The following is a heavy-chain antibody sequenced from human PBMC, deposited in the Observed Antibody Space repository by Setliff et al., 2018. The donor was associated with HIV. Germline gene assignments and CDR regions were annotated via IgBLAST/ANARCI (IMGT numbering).Heavy chain of an antibody. V-gene: IGHV1-3*01. CDR2: INPGNGNT. J-gene: IGHJ6*03. CDR3: ARGRGNDYGDYSYYYYMDV. CDR1: GYTFATYA. Sequence: ASVKVSCKASGYTFATYAVLWVRQAPGQRLESMGWINPGNGNTKYSQKFQGRVTISMDASATTLYMELSSQRSEDTAVYYCARGRGNDYGDYSYYYYMDVWGKGTTVTV. D-gene: IGHD4-17*01.